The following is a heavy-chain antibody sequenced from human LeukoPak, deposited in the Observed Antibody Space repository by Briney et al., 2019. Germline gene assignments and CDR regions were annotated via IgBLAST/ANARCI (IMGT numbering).Heavy chain of an antibody. CDR2: INPSGGST. CDR3: ARGRWSLFDS. V-gene: IGHV1-46*01. D-gene: IGHD2-15*01. J-gene: IGHJ4*02. Sequence: GASVKVSCKASGYTFTGYYMHWVRQAPGQGLEWMGIINPSGGSTSYAQKFQGGVTMTRDMSTSTVYMELSSLRSEDTAVYYCARGRWSLFDSGAQGPLVTVPS. CDR1: GYTFTGYY.